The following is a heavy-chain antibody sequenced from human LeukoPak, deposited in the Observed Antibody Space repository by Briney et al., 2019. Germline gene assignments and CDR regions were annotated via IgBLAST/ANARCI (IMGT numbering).Heavy chain of an antibody. CDR1: GYSISSGYY. J-gene: IGHJ5*02. D-gene: IGHD3-10*01. CDR3: ARSGRYYYGSARMRPNWFDP. CDR2: INHSGST. V-gene: IGHV4-38-2*02. Sequence: SETLSLTCTVSGYSISSGYYWGWIRQPPGKGLEWIGEINHSGSTNYNPSLKSRVTISVDTSKNQFSLKLSSVTAADTAVYYCARSGRYYYGSARMRPNWFDPWGQGTLVTVSS.